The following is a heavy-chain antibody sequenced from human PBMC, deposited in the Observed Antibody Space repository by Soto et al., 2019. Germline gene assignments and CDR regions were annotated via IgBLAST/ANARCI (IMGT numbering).Heavy chain of an antibody. D-gene: IGHD3-10*01. CDR2: IYYSGST. J-gene: IGHJ6*02. Sequence: LSLTCTVSGGSISSSSHYWGWIRQPPGKGLEWIGSIYYSGSTYYNPSLKSRVTISVDTSKNQFSLKLSSVTAADTAVYYCASLVRGGHYSMDVWGQGTTVTVSS. CDR1: GGSISSSSHY. CDR3: ASLVRGGHYSMDV. V-gene: IGHV4-39*01.